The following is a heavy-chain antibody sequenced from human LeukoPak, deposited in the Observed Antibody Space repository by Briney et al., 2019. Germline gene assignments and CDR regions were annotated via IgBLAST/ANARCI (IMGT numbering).Heavy chain of an antibody. CDR2: IHYSGST. V-gene: IGHV4-39*07. CDR1: GGSISSSSYY. D-gene: IGHD2-15*01. CDR3: ARDRRYCSGGSCYGVDY. J-gene: IGHJ4*02. Sequence: SETLSLTCTVSGGSISSSSYYWGWIRQPPGKGLEWIGSIHYSGSTYYNPSLKSRVTISVDTSKNQFSLKLSSVTAADTAVYYCARDRRYCSGGSCYGVDYWGQGTLVTVSS.